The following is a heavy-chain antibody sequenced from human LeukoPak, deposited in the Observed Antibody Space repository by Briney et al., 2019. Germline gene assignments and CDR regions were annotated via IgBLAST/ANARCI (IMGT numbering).Heavy chain of an antibody. Sequence: GGTLSLSCAASGFTFCSNAMSWVRHAPGKGLEWVLGIIGSGGSTYYADSVKGRFTISRDNSKNTLYLQMLSLTAEDTAVYYCAKRDSSGSYEGDYWGQGTLVTVSS. D-gene: IGHD1-26*01. CDR2: IIGSGGST. V-gene: IGHV3-23*01. CDR1: GFTFCSNA. CDR3: AKRDSSGSYEGDY. J-gene: IGHJ4*02.